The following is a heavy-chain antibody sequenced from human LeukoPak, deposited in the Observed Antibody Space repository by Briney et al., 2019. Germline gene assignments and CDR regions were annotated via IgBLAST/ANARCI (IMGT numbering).Heavy chain of an antibody. CDR1: GFTFSNYG. Sequence: GVSETLSCGAYGFTFSNYGVLWLRQAPGKGREWVAFIRYDGNNKLYADSMKGRFTISRDNSKNTLYLHINSLRAEDAALYECVKDNPLDYWGQGTLVIAS. D-gene: IGHD1-14*01. J-gene: IGHJ4*02. V-gene: IGHV3-30*02. CDR3: VKDNPLDY. CDR2: IRYDGNNK.